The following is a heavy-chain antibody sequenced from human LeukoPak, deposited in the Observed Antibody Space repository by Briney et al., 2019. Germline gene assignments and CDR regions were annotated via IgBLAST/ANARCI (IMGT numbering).Heavy chain of an antibody. CDR2: ISGSGGST. V-gene: IGHV3-23*01. D-gene: IGHD2-8*01. J-gene: IGHJ4*02. Sequence: HPGGSLRLSCAGSGFTFSCYAMRWLRQAPGKGLEGVSDISGSGGSTYYADYVKGRFTISRDNSKNTLYLQMNSLRAEDTAVYYCATRDKMVYAIRSFDYWGQGTLVTVSS. CDR3: ATRDKMVYAIRSFDY. CDR1: GFTFSCYA.